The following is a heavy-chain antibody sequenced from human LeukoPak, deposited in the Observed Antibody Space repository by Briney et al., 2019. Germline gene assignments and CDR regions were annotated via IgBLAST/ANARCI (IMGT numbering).Heavy chain of an antibody. Sequence: PSETLSLTCTVSGGPISSSSYYWGWIRQPPGKGLEWIGSIYYSGSTYYNPSLKSRVTISVDTSKNQFSLKLSSVTAADTAVYYCASPPGYYGSGSPGDYFDYWGQGTLVTVSS. V-gene: IGHV4-39*01. CDR1: GGPISSSSYY. CDR2: IYYSGST. J-gene: IGHJ4*02. D-gene: IGHD3-10*01. CDR3: ASPPGYYGSGSPGDYFDY.